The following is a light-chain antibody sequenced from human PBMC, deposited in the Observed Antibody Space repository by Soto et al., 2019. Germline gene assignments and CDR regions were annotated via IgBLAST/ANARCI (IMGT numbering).Light chain of an antibody. CDR1: SSNIGAGYD. CDR3: QSYDSSLTSVL. V-gene: IGLV1-40*01. J-gene: IGLJ2*01. Sequence: QSVLTQPPSESGAPGQRVTISCTGSSSNIGAGYDVHWYQQLPGTVPKLLIYTNNNRPSGVPDRFSGSRSGTSASLAITGLQAEDEADYYCQSYDSSLTSVLFGAGTKLTVL. CDR2: TNN.